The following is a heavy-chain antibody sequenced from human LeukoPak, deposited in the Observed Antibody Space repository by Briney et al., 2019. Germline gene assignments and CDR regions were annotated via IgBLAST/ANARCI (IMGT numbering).Heavy chain of an antibody. CDR1: GGSVISGGYY. CDR2: IYHSGST. V-gene: IGHV4-61*08. D-gene: IGHD4-17*01. Sequence: PSETLSLTCTVSGGSVISGGYYWSWIWQPPGKGLEWIGYIYHSGSTTYNPSLKSRVTISVDTSKNKFSLKLSSVTAADTAVYYCARVPISTTARGYFDYWGQGTLVTVSS. CDR3: ARVPISTTARGYFDY. J-gene: IGHJ4*02.